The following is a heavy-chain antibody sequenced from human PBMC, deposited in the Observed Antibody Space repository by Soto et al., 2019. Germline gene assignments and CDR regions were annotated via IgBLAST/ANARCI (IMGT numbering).Heavy chain of an antibody. J-gene: IGHJ4*02. CDR3: ATGLEDYAPGGYYFDY. CDR1: GYTLTELS. V-gene: IGHV1-24*01. Sequence: ASVKVSCKVSGYTLTELSMHWVRQAPGKGLEWMGGFDPGDGETIYAQKFQGRVTMTEDTSTDTAYMELSSLRSEDTAVYYCATGLEDYAPGGYYFDYWGQGTLVTVSS. D-gene: IGHD3-16*01. CDR2: FDPGDGET.